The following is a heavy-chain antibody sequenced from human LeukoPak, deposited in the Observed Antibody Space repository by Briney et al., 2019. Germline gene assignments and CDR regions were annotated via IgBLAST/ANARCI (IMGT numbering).Heavy chain of an antibody. V-gene: IGHV4-59*01. CDR1: GGSISSYY. CDR3: ARDLGYSYGPDYYYYMDV. CDR2: IYYSGST. D-gene: IGHD5-18*01. Sequence: PSETLSLTCTVSGGSISSYYWSWIRQPPGKGLEWIGYIYYSGSTNYNPSLKSRVTISVDTSKNQFSLKLSSVTAADTAVYYCARDLGYSYGPDYYYYMDVWGKGTTVTISS. J-gene: IGHJ6*03.